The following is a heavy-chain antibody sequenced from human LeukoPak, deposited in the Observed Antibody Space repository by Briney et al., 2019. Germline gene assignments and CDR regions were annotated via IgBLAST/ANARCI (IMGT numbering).Heavy chain of an antibody. J-gene: IGHJ4*02. V-gene: IGHV1-2*02. Sequence: ASVKVSCKASGYTFTGDSMHWVRQAPGQGLEWMGRINPNSGGTKYAQKFQDRVTMTRDTSINTAYMELSRLRSDDTAVYYCAREGSSSWYDLDYWGQGTLVTVSS. D-gene: IGHD6-13*01. CDR2: INPNSGGT. CDR3: AREGSSSWYDLDY. CDR1: GYTFTGDS.